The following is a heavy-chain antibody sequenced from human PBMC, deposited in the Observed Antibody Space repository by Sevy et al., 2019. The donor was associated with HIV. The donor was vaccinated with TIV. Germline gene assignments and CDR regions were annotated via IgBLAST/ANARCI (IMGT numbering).Heavy chain of an antibody. J-gene: IGHJ4*02. D-gene: IGHD5-18*01. CDR1: GFTFSSYS. Sequence: GGSLRLSYAASGFTFSSYSMNWVRQAPGKGLEWVSSISSSSSYIYYADSVKGRFTISRDNAKNSLYLQMNSLRAEDTAVYYCARDPRTDTAMDPYYFDYWGQGTLVTVSS. V-gene: IGHV3-21*01. CDR3: ARDPRTDTAMDPYYFDY. CDR2: ISSSSSYI.